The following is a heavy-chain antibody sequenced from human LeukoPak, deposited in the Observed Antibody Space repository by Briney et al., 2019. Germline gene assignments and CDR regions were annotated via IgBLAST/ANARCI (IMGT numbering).Heavy chain of an antibody. Sequence: ASVKVSCKSSGYTFTGYYIHWVRQAPGQGLEWMGWINPSSGGTNSAQKFQGRVTMNRDTSISTAYMELTRLPSDDTAVYYCARGNPTPIDYWGRGTLVTVSS. D-gene: IGHD4-23*01. CDR1: GYTFTGYY. J-gene: IGHJ4*02. CDR2: INPSSGGT. V-gene: IGHV1-2*02. CDR3: ARGNPTPIDY.